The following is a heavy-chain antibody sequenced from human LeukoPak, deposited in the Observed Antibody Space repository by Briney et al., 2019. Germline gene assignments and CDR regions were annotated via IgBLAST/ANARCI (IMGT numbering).Heavy chain of an antibody. V-gene: IGHV3-21*01. CDR2: ISSSSSYI. D-gene: IGHD5-18*01. CDR1: GFTFSSYS. J-gene: IGHJ4*02. CDR3: ARAINVDTAMVSFDY. Sequence: GGSLRLSCAASGFTFSSYSMNWVRQAPGKGLEWVSSISSSSSYIYYADSVKGRFTISRDNAKNSPYLQMNSLRAEDTAVYYCARAINVDTAMVSFDYWGQGTLVTVSS.